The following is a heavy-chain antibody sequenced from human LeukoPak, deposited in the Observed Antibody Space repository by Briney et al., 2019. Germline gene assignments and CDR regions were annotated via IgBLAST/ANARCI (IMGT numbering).Heavy chain of an antibody. CDR1: GDSFSGYY. D-gene: IGHD1-26*01. V-gene: IGHV4-34*01. J-gene: IGHJ4*02. CDR3: ARSWAGMYYPFYYFDY. CDR2: INHRGTT. Sequence: PETLSLTCAVYGDSFSGYYWSWIRQPPGKGLEWIAEINHRGTTHYNPSLKSRVNISADTSKNQFSLHLDSVTAADTAVYYCARSWAGMYYPFYYFDYWGQGTLVSVSS.